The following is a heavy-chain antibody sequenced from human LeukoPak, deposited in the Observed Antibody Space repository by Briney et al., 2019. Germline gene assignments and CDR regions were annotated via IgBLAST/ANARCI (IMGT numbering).Heavy chain of an antibody. Sequence: ASVKVSCKASVYTFTSYYMHWVRQAPAQGLEWMGIINPSGGSTSYAQKFQGRVTMARDTSTSTLYMQLSSPRSEDTAVYYCASFGSSGSNWGQGTLVTVSS. V-gene: IGHV1-46*01. CDR2: INPSGGST. D-gene: IGHD3-10*01. CDR1: VYTFTSYY. CDR3: ASFGSSGSN. J-gene: IGHJ4*02.